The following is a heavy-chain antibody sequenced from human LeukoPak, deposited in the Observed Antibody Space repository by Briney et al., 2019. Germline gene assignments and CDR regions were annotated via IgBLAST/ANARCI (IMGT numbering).Heavy chain of an antibody. CDR2: IHTNGST. V-gene: IGHV4-4*07. CDR1: GASISSYY. D-gene: IGHD2-21*02. Sequence: SSETLSLTCTVSGASISSYYWTWIRQPAGKGPEWIGRIHTNGSTNYNPSLKSRVNMSVDTSKNQFSLKLNSVTAADTAAYYCARVTDPRYNWFDPWGQGTLVTVSS. J-gene: IGHJ5*02. CDR3: ARVTDPRYNWFDP.